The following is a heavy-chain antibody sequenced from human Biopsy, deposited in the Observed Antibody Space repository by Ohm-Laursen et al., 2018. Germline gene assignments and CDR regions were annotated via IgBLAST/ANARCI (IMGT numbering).Heavy chain of an antibody. D-gene: IGHD3-22*01. V-gene: IGHV4-34*01. J-gene: IGHJ6*02. CDR3: VRGVDYYDPYHYYALDV. CDR1: GESFNGYY. CDR2: INRSGRT. Sequence: SQTLSLTWAVYGESFNGYYWSWIRQTPGKGLEWIGEINRSGRTNYNPSLKSRVTISVDTSKNQFSLKVRSVTAADTAVYYWVRGVDYYDPYHYYALDVWGQGTTVTVSS.